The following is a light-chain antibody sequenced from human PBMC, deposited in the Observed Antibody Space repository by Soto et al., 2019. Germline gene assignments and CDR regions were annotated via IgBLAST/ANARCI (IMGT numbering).Light chain of an antibody. Sequence: QSVLTQPPSVSAAPGQKVSISCSGSSSNVGKNFVSWYQHVPGKAPKLLIYDNQKRPSGIPDRFSASKSGTSATLDITGLQTGDEADYHCGTWDSSLTIGVIFGGGTKLTVL. V-gene: IGLV1-51*01. CDR3: GTWDSSLTIGVI. CDR2: DNQ. J-gene: IGLJ2*01. CDR1: SSNVGKNF.